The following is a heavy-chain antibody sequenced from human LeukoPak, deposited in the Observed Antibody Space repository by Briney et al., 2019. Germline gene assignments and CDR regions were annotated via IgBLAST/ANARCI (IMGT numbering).Heavy chain of an antibody. CDR2: IRYDGRNK. J-gene: IGHJ4*02. V-gene: IGHV3-30*02. Sequence: GSLRLSCAASGFTFSSYGMHWVRQAPGKGLEWVAFIRYDGRNKYYADSVKGRFTISRDNSKNTLYLQMNSLRAEDTAVYYCAKDRYYYDSSGYYSPYYFDYWGQGTLVTVSS. CDR3: AKDRYYYDSSGYYSPYYFDY. CDR1: GFTFSSYG. D-gene: IGHD3-22*01.